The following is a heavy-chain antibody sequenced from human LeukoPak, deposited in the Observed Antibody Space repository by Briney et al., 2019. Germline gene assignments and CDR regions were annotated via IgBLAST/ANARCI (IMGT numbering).Heavy chain of an antibody. CDR1: GGSISSGGYY. Sequence: SETLSLTCTVSGGSISSGGYYWSWIRQHPGKGLEWIGYIYYSGSTYYNPSLKSRVTISVDTSKNQFSLKLSSVTAADTAVYYCARDSGIAAAGTQFDYWGQGTLVTVSS. CDR3: ARDSGIAAAGTQFDY. V-gene: IGHV4-31*03. CDR2: IYYSGST. D-gene: IGHD6-13*01. J-gene: IGHJ4*02.